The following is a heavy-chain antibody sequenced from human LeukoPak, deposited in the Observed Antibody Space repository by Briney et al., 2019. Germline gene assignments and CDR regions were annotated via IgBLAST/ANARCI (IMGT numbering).Heavy chain of an antibody. D-gene: IGHD6-13*01. CDR2: IYSGGST. CDR3: AKEGYSRGYYSYYYMDV. V-gene: IGHV3-53*05. Sequence: GGSLRLSCAASGFTVSSNYMSWVRQAPGKGLEWVSVIYSGGSTDYADSVKGRFTISRDNSKNTLYVQMNSLRAEDTAVYYCAKEGYSRGYYSYYYMDVWGKGTTVTVSS. CDR1: GFTVSSNY. J-gene: IGHJ6*03.